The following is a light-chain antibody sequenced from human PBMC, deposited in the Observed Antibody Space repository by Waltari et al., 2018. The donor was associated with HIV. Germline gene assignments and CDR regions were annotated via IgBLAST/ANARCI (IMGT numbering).Light chain of an antibody. J-gene: IGKJ4*01. CDR3: QQYSDWPPFT. CDR1: QSVRSG. V-gene: IGKV3-15*01. CDR2: AAS. Sequence: EIVMTQSPATLSVSPGERATLSCRASQSVRSGLAWYQQKPGQSPRLLIYAASTRATGIPARFSGSGSGTEFTLTISSLQSEDFAVYYCQQYSDWPPFTFGGGTKVEIK.